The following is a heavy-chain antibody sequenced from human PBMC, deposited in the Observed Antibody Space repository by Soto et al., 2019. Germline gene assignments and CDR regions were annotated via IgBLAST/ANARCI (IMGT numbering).Heavy chain of an antibody. CDR2: IWYDGSNK. CDR3: ARGRAAANDRYYFDY. V-gene: IGHV3-33*01. Sequence: QVQLVESGGGVVQPGTSLRLSCAASGFTFSSYGMHWVRQAPGKGLEWVAVIWYDGSNKNYADSVKGRFTISRDNSKNTLYLQMNSLRGEDTVVYYCARGRAAANDRYYFDYWGQGTQVTVST. D-gene: IGHD2-15*01. J-gene: IGHJ4*02. CDR1: GFTFSSYG.